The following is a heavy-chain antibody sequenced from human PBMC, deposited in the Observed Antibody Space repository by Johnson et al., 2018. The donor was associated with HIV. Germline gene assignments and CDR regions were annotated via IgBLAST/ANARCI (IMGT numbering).Heavy chain of an antibody. V-gene: IGHV3-30*03. D-gene: IGHD1-1*01. CDR3: ARVTRYNGYSDAFDI. J-gene: IGHJ3*02. Sequence: QVQLVESGGGVVQPGRSLRLSCAASGFTFSSYGMHWVRQAPGKGLEWVAVISYDGSNKYYADSVKGRFTISRDNAKNSLYLQMNSLRAEETALYYCARVTRYNGYSDAFDIWGQGTMVTVSS. CDR2: ISYDGSNK. CDR1: GFTFSSYG.